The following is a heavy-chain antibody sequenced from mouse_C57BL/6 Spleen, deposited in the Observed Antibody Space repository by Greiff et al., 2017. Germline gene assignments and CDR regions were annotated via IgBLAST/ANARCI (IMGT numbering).Heavy chain of an antibody. Sequence: EVKVEESGGGLVQPGGSLSLSCAASGFTFTDYYMSWVRQPPGKALEWLGFIRNKANGYTTEYSVSVKGRFTISRENSQSILYLQMNALRAEDSATYYCARWGGNYEDYWGQGTTLTVSS. D-gene: IGHD2-1*01. CDR1: GFTFTDYY. V-gene: IGHV7-3*01. CDR2: IRNKANGYTT. J-gene: IGHJ2*01. CDR3: ARWGGNYEDY.